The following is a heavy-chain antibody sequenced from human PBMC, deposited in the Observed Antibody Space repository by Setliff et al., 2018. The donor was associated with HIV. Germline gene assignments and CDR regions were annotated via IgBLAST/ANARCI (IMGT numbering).Heavy chain of an antibody. Sequence: PGGSLRLSCAASGFTFSDFWMYWVRQAPGKGLEWVASIKQDGSEKYYVDSVKGRLIISRDNTKNSLYLQINSLRAEDTAVYYCARGQWWFDPWGQGTLVTVSS. J-gene: IGHJ5*02. V-gene: IGHV3-7*04. CDR2: IKQDGSEK. CDR1: GFTFSDFW. D-gene: IGHD6-19*01. CDR3: ARGQWWFDP.